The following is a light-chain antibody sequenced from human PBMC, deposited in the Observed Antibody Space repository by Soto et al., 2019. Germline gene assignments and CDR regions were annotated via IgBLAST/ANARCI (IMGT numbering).Light chain of an antibody. CDR2: EVT. CDR1: SGDVGHYNY. J-gene: IGLJ3*02. V-gene: IGLV2-14*01. CDR3: TSYTTGRIGV. Sequence: QSALTQPASVSGSPGQSITISCTGSSGDVGHYNYVSWYQQHPGKAPKLIIYEVTKRPSGVSNRFSGSKSGNTASLITSGLQAEDEADYYCTSYTTGRIGVFGGGTKVTVL.